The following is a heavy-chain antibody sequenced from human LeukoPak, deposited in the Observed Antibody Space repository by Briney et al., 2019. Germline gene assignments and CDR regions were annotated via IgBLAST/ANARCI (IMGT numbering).Heavy chain of an antibody. CDR1: GYSFTSYW. Sequence: GESLKISCKGSGYSFTSYWIGWVRQMPGKGLEWMGIIYPGDSDTRYSPSFQGQVTMSADKTINTAYLQWTSLKASDTAIYYCAKRLPFPPASDIWGQGTMVTVSS. D-gene: IGHD4-11*01. J-gene: IGHJ3*02. CDR2: IYPGDSDT. V-gene: IGHV5-51*01. CDR3: AKRLPFPPASDI.